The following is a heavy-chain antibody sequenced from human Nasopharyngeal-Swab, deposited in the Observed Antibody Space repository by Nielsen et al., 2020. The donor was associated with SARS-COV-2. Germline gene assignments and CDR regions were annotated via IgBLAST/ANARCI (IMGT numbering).Heavy chain of an antibody. D-gene: IGHD4-17*01. CDR1: GGSFSGYY. CDR2: INQSGIT. Sequence: SETLSLTCAVYGGSFSGYYWSWIRQLPGKGLEWIGEINQSGITSYNPSLKTRVTISVDTSKTQFSLKLSSVTAADTAVYFCARVGGDYYYYYYMDVWGKGTPVTVSS. J-gene: IGHJ6*03. V-gene: IGHV4-34*01. CDR3: ARVGGDYYYYYYMDV.